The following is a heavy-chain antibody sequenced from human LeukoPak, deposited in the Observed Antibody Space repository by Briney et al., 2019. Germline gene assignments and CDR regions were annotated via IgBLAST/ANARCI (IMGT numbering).Heavy chain of an antibody. Sequence: LETLSLTCAVYGGSFSGYYWSWIRQPPGKGLEWIGEINHSGSTNYNPSLKSRVTISVDTSKNQFSLKLSSVTAADTAVYYCARKYCGGDCYQTGGWFDPWGQGTLVTVSS. CDR2: INHSGST. CDR1: GGSFSGYY. V-gene: IGHV4-34*01. J-gene: IGHJ5*02. D-gene: IGHD2-21*01. CDR3: ARKYCGGDCYQTGGWFDP.